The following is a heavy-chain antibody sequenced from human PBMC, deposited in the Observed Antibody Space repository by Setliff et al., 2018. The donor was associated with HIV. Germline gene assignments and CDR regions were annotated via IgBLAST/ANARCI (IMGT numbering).Heavy chain of an antibody. V-gene: IGHV1-69-2*01. CDR3: ATADFVAVTASRGASNI. CDR1: GHTFIDHY. D-gene: IGHD2-21*02. J-gene: IGHJ3*02. Sequence: ASVKVSCKASGHTFIDHYMHWVRQAPGKGLEWMGRVDPENGKTTYAEKFKGRVSLIADTSADTDTSADTVYMELSSLTSEDTAVYFCATADFVAVTASRGASNIWGRGTMVTVSS. CDR2: VDPENGKT.